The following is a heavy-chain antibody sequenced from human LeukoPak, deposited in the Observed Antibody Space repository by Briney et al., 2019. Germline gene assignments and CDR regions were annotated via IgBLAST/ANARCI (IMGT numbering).Heavy chain of an antibody. CDR3: ARVEVGEIVVTGWFDP. CDR1: GYTFTSYH. V-gene: IGHV1-46*01. CDR2: INTSGGST. J-gene: IGHJ5*02. Sequence: ASVSVSFTASGYTFTSYHMHWVRQAPGQGLEWMGIINTSGGSTSYAQKFQGRVTITRDTSTSTVYMELSSLRSEDTAVYYCARVEVGEIVVTGWFDPWGQGTLVTVSS. D-gene: IGHD4-23*01.